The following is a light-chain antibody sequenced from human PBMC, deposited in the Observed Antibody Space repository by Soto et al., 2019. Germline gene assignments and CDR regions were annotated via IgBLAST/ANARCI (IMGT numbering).Light chain of an antibody. V-gene: IGKV1-5*01. CDR2: DAS. CDR1: QSISSW. J-gene: IGKJ1*01. Sequence: DIQMTQSPSPLSASVGDRVTITCRASQSISSWLAWYQQRPGKAPNLLIYDASALESGVPSRFSGSGSGTEFTLTISSLQPDDFATYYCQQYNSYSQTFGQGTKVEIK. CDR3: QQYNSYSQT.